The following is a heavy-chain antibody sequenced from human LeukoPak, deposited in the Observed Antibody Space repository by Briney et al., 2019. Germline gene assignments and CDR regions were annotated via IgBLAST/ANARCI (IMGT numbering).Heavy chain of an antibody. CDR2: ISGSGGST. V-gene: IGHV3-23*02. CDR3: AKGSGYYNYYYYNMDV. D-gene: IGHD3-3*01. Sequence: GGSLRLSCAASGLTFSSHAMTWVRQAPGKGLEWVSAISGSGGSTYYGDSVKGRFTISRDNSKNTLYLQMNSLRAEDTAIYYCAKGSGYYNYYYYNMDVWGQGTTVTVSS. CDR1: GLTFSSHA. J-gene: IGHJ6*02.